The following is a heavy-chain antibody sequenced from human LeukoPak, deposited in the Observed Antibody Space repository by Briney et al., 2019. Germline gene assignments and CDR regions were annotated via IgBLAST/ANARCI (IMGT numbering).Heavy chain of an antibody. J-gene: IGHJ6*03. Sequence: SVKVSCKASGGTFSSYAISWVRPAPGQGLEWMGRIIPIFGTANYAQKFQGRVTITADKSTSTAYMELSSLRSEDTAVYYCARDKSGDTAFYYYYMDVWGKGTTVTVSS. CDR3: ARDKSGDTAFYYYYMDV. CDR2: IIPIFGTA. CDR1: GGTFSSYA. V-gene: IGHV1-69*06. D-gene: IGHD5-18*01.